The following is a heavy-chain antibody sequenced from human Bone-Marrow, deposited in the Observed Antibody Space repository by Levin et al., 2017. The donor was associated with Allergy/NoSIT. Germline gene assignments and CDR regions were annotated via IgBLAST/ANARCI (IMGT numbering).Heavy chain of an antibody. CDR3: ARGPSDYCSGGSCYSIPWLES. J-gene: IGHJ4*02. V-gene: IGHV1-69*13. Sequence: ASVKVSCRAAGGIFGNYSFTWVRQAPRQGLEWMGVIIPIFGAMTYAQDFQGRVTISAVESTATAYMELRRLRSDDTAVYYCARGPSDYCSGGSCYSIPWLESWGQGTPVIVSS. CDR2: IIPIFGAM. CDR1: GGIFGNYS. D-gene: IGHD2-15*01.